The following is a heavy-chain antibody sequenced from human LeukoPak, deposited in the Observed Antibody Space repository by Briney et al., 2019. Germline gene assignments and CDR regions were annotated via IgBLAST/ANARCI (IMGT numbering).Heavy chain of an antibody. Sequence: SETLSLTCTVSGGSISSGGYYWSWIRQHPGKGLEWIGYIYYSGSTYYNPSLKGRVTISVDTSKNQFSLKLSSVTAADTAVHYCAREGDDYGDYYFDYWGQGTLVTVSS. CDR3: AREGDDYGDYYFDY. CDR1: GGSISSGGYY. V-gene: IGHV4-31*03. D-gene: IGHD4-17*01. CDR2: IYYSGST. J-gene: IGHJ4*02.